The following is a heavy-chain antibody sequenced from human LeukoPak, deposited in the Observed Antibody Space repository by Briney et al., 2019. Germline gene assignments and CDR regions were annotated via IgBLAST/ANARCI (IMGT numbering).Heavy chain of an antibody. D-gene: IGHD2-15*01. CDR2: ISYDGSNK. CDR1: GFTFSSYG. V-gene: IGHV3-30*18. CDR3: AKIGYCSGGSCWPASY. Sequence: PGGSLRLSCAASGFTFSSYGMHWVRQAPGKGLEWVAVISYDGSNKYYADSVKGRFTIPRDNSKNTLYLQMNSLRAEDTAVYYCAKIGYCSGGSCWPASYWGQGTLVTVSS. J-gene: IGHJ4*02.